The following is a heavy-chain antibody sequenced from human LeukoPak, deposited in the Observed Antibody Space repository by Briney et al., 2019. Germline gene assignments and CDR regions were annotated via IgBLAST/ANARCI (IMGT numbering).Heavy chain of an antibody. Sequence: SETLSLTCTVSGGSINSYYWNWLRQPPGQGLEWIGFIHSSGSTNYNPSLKSRVAISVDTSKNHFSLKLNSVTAADTAVYYCARGGTSSWRIGYYFDYWGQGTPVTVSS. CDR3: ARGGTSSWRIGYYFDY. V-gene: IGHV4-59*01. CDR2: IHSSGST. CDR1: GGSINSYY. J-gene: IGHJ4*02. D-gene: IGHD6-13*01.